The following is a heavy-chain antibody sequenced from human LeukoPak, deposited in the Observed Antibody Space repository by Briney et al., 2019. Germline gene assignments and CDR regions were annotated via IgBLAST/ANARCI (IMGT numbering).Heavy chain of an antibody. CDR2: IYYSGST. V-gene: IGHV4-39*01. Sequence: SETLSLTCTVSGGSISSSSYYWGWIRQPPGKGLEWIGSIYYSGSTYYNPSLKSRVTISVDTSKNQFSLKLSSVTAADTAVYYCARTIPNFSSSWYHSDYWGQGTLVTVSS. CDR1: GGSISSSSYY. CDR3: ARTIPNFSSSWYHSDY. J-gene: IGHJ4*02. D-gene: IGHD6-13*01.